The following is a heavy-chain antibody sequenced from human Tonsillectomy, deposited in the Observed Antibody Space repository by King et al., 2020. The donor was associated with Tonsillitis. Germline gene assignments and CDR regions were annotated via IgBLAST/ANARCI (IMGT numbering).Heavy chain of an antibody. CDR1: GFTFRSYA. CDR2: ISSSGGRT. V-gene: IGHV3-23*04. Sequence: VQLVESGGGLVQPGGSLRLSCAASGFTFRSYAMSWVRQAPGKGLEWVAAISSSGGRTFYADSVKGRFTISRDNSKNTLYMKMNRLRAEDTAVYYCAEGHWNADFDYWGQGAQVTVSS. D-gene: IGHD1-1*01. CDR3: AEGHWNADFDY. J-gene: IGHJ4*02.